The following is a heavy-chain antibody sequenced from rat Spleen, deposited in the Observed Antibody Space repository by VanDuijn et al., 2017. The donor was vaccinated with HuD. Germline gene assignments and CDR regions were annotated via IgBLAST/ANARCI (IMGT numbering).Heavy chain of an antibody. D-gene: IGHD1-9*01. CDR1: GFTFNNYG. J-gene: IGHJ2*01. Sequence: EVQLVESGGGLVQPGGSLRLSCAASGFTFNNYGMAWVRQAPTKGLEWVTAISYDGITTYYRDSVRGRFTISSDNAKTTLYLQMDSLRSEDTATYYCARHGYNSYFDYWGQGVMVTVSS. CDR3: ARHGYNSYFDY. CDR2: ISYDGITT. V-gene: IGHV5-29*01.